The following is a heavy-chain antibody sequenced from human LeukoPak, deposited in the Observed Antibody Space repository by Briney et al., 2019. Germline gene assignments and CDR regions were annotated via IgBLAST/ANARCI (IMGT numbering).Heavy chain of an antibody. CDR1: GFTFSSYA. D-gene: IGHD6-13*01. CDR2: ISFDGSNK. J-gene: IGHJ4*02. Sequence: RVSLRLSCAASGFTFSSYAMHWVRQAPGKGLEWVGVISFDGSNKYYADSVKGRFTISRDNSKNTLYLQVNSLRAEDTAVYYCARDESRYYYDYWGQGTLVTVSS. V-gene: IGHV3-30-3*01. CDR3: ARDESRYYYDY.